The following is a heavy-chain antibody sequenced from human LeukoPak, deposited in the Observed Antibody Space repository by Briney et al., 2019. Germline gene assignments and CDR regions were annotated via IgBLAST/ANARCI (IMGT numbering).Heavy chain of an antibody. D-gene: IGHD1-26*01. Sequence: GRSLRLSCAASGFTFDDYAMHWVRQPPGKGLEWVSGINWNGESIGYADSVQGRFTVSRDNAKNSLFLQMNSLRPEDTALYYCARVLEGGSFFDHWGQGTLVTVSS. J-gene: IGHJ4*02. CDR1: GFTFDDYA. CDR2: INWNGESI. CDR3: ARVLEGGSFFDH. V-gene: IGHV3-9*01.